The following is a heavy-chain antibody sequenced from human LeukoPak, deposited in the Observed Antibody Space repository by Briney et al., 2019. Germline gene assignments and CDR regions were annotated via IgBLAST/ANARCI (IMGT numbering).Heavy chain of an antibody. CDR2: IYYSGST. CDR3: AKDRGNTAMVTPYYFDY. CDR1: GGSISSGGYY. J-gene: IGHJ4*02. V-gene: IGHV4-31*03. Sequence: SETLSLTCTVSGGSISSGGYYWSWIRQHPGKGLEWIGYIYYSGSTYYNPSLKSRVTISVDTSKNQFSLKLSSVTAADTAVYYCAKDRGNTAMVTPYYFDYWGQGTLVTVSS. D-gene: IGHD5-18*01.